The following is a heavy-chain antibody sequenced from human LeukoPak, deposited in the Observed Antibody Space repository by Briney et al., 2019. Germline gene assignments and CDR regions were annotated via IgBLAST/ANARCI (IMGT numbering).Heavy chain of an antibody. J-gene: IGHJ5*02. D-gene: IGHD6-6*01. CDR2: IYSSGST. Sequence: PSQTLSLTCSVSGETVSSGAFYWSWIRQHPGRGLEWIGNIYSSGSTYYNPTLRSRLTISVDTSNNQFSLKMTSVTAADMAVYYCARGGVAARLMYGFQNWFDPWGQGTLATVSS. CDR3: ARGGVAARLMYGFQNWFDP. CDR1: GETVSSGAFY. V-gene: IGHV4-31*03.